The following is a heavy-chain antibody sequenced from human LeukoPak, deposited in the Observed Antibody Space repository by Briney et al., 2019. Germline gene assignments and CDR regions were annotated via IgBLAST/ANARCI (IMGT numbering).Heavy chain of an antibody. J-gene: IGHJ5*02. D-gene: IGHD3-3*01. CDR1: GFTFGDYA. CDR2: IRSKAYGGTT. CDR3: TRVLGLRFLETLRFDP. V-gene: IGHV3-49*04. Sequence: PGRSLRLSCTASGFTFGDYAMSWVRQAPGKGLEWVGFIRSKAYGGTTEYAASVKGRFTISGDDSKSIAYLQMNSLKTEDTAVYYCTRVLGLRFLETLRFDPWGQGTLVTVSS.